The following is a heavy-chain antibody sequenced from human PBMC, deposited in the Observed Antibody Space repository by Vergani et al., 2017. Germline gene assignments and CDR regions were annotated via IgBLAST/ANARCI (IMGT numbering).Heavy chain of an antibody. CDR2: IYPGVSDT. CDR3: ARRLYYYDSSGYYSHAFDI. Sequence: EVQLVQSGAEVKKPGESLKISCKGSGYSFTSYWIGWVRQMPGKGLEWMGIIYPGVSDTRYSPSFQGQVTISADKSISTAYLQWSSLKASDTAMYYCARRLYYYDSSGYYSHAFDIWGQGTMVTVSS. V-gene: IGHV5-51*01. D-gene: IGHD3-22*01. CDR1: GYSFTSYW. J-gene: IGHJ3*02.